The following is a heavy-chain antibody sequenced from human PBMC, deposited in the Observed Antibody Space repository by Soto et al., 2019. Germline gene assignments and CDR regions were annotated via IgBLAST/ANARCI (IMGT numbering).Heavy chain of an antibody. V-gene: IGHV1-46*01. CDR2: INPSGGST. CDR1: GYTFTSYY. D-gene: IGHD6-13*01. Sequence: ASVKVSCKASGYTFTSYYMHWVRQAPGQGLEWMGIINPSGGSTSYAQKFQGRVTMTRDTSTSTVYMELSSLRSEDTAVYYCVVNSRSWYGAFQHWGQGTLVTVS. J-gene: IGHJ1*01. CDR3: VVNSRSWYGAFQH.